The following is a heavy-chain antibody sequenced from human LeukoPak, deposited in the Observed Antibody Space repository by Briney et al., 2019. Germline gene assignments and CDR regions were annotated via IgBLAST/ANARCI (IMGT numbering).Heavy chain of an antibody. V-gene: IGHV1-2*02. D-gene: IGHD6-6*01. J-gene: IGHJ4*02. CDR3: ARVLRQSSSSPQMDY. CDR2: INPNSGGT. CDR1: GYTFTGYY. Sequence: ASVKASCKASGYTFTGYYMHWVRQAPGQGLEWMGWINPNSGGTNYAQKFQGRVTMTRDTSISTAYMELSSLRSEDTAVYYCARVLRQSSSSPQMDYWGQGTLVTVSS.